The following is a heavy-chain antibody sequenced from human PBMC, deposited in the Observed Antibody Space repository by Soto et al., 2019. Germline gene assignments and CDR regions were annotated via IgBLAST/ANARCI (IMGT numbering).Heavy chain of an antibody. CDR3: ARVRIYYDSSGYLDY. Sequence: SVKVSCKASGGTFSSYAITWVRQAPGQGLEWMGGIIPIFGTANYAQKFQGRVTITADESTSTAYMELSSLRSEDTAVYYCARVRIYYDSSGYLDYCGQGTLVSVPS. CDR2: IIPIFGTA. V-gene: IGHV1-69*13. J-gene: IGHJ4*02. CDR1: GGTFSSYA. D-gene: IGHD3-22*01.